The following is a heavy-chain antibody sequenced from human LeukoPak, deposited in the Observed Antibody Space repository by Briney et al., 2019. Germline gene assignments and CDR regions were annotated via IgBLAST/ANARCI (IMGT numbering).Heavy chain of an antibody. CDR2: MNPNSGNT. V-gene: IGHV1-8*01. CDR1: GYTFITYD. Sequence: GASVKVSCKASGYTFITYDINWVRQATGQGLEWMGWMNPNSGNTGYAQKFQGRVTMTRNTSISTAYMELSSLRCEDPAVYYCARGNRMSNLGYYYHHMDLWGKGTTVTVFS. D-gene: IGHD3-16*01. J-gene: IGHJ6*03. CDR3: ARGNRMSNLGYYYHHMDL.